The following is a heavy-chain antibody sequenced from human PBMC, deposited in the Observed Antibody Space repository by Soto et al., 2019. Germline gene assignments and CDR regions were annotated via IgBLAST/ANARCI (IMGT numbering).Heavy chain of an antibody. CDR3: ARDGYCSGGSCYSVAVFDY. D-gene: IGHD2-15*01. CDR1: GFTFSSYG. Sequence: QVQLVESGGGVVQPGRSLRLSCAASGFTFSSYGMHWVRQAPGKGLEWVAVIWYDGSNKYYADSVKGRFTISRDNSKNTLYLQMNSLRAEDTAVYYCARDGYCSGGSCYSVAVFDYWGQGPLVTVSS. J-gene: IGHJ4*02. V-gene: IGHV3-33*01. CDR2: IWYDGSNK.